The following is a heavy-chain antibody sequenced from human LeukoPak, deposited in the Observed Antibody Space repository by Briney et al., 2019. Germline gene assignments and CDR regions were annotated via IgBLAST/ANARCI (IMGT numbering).Heavy chain of an antibody. CDR2: ISGSGGST. D-gene: IGHD2-21*02. V-gene: IGHV3-23*01. J-gene: IGHJ3*02. Sequence: GGSLRLSCAASGFIFSSYAMSWVRQAPGKGLEWVSAISGSGGSTYYADSVKGRFTISRDNSKNTLYLQMNSLRAEDTAVYYCATPYCGGDCYDHDAFDIWGQGTMVTVSS. CDR1: GFIFSSYA. CDR3: ATPYCGGDCYDHDAFDI.